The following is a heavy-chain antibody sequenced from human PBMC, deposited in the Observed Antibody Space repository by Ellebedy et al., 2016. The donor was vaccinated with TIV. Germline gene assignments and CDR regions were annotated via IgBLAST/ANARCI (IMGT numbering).Heavy chain of an antibody. CDR2: LSPDGSTE. J-gene: IGHJ4*02. Sequence: GESLKISCAASGFLLSAHSMHWVRQAPGKGLEWVAVLSPDGSTEYYADSVKGRFTISRDTSKSTLFLQVSSLRPEDTAVYFCAREGPVPYFDYWGQGTLVTVSS. CDR1: GFLLSAHS. V-gene: IGHV3-30*04. CDR3: AREGPVPYFDY.